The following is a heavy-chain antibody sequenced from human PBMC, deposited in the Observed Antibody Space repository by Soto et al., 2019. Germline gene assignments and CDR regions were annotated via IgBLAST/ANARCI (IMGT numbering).Heavy chain of an antibody. J-gene: IGHJ4*02. CDR3: ATGGRVWATSFEY. V-gene: IGHV4-59*02. CDR1: GDSVSSYY. D-gene: IGHD3-16*01. CDR2: IYFSGST. Sequence: QVQVQESGPGLVKPSEALSLTCTVSGDSVSSYYWSWIRQPPGKALEWVGYIYFSGSTNYNPSLEGRVTISADRSNNQFSLKLSSVTAADTAVYYCATGGRVWATSFEYWGQGTLVTVSS.